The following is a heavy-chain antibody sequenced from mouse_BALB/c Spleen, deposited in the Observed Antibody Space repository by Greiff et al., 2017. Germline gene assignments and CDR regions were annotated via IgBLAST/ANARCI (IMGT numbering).Heavy chain of an antibody. CDR3: ARMITTRSDFAY. J-gene: IGHJ3*01. D-gene: IGHD2-4*01. V-gene: IGHV1-7*01. CDR2: INPSTGYT. Sequence: QVQLQQSGAELAKPGASVKMSCKASGYTFTSYWMHWVNQRPGQGLEWIGYINPSTGYTEYNQKFKDKATLTADKSSSTAYMQLSSLTSEDSAVYYCARMITTRSDFAYWGQGTLVTVSA. CDR1: GYTFTSYW.